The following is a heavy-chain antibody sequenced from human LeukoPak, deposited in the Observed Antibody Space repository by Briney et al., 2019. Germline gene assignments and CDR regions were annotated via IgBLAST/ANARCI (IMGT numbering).Heavy chain of an antibody. Sequence: GGSLRLSCAASGFTFDDYAMHWDRQAPGKGLEWVSGISWNSGSIGYADSVKGRFTISRDNAKNSLYLQMNSLRAEDTALYYCAKDNYYDSSGYFPRSNWFDPWGQGTLVTVSS. CDR3: AKDNYYDSSGYFPRSNWFDP. V-gene: IGHV3-9*01. CDR1: GFTFDDYA. J-gene: IGHJ5*02. CDR2: ISWNSGSI. D-gene: IGHD3-22*01.